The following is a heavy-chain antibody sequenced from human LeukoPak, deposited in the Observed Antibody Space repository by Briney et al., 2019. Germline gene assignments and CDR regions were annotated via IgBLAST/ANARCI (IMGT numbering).Heavy chain of an antibody. J-gene: IGHJ3*02. CDR3: AKGHHPYYDSSGDAFDI. Sequence: PGRSLRLSCAASGFTFKDYAMHWVRQVPGKGLEWVSGISWNGGSLGYADSVKGRFTISRDNAKNSLYLQMNSLRAEDTAVYYCAKGHHPYYDSSGDAFDIWGQGTMVTVSS. CDR1: GFTFKDYA. D-gene: IGHD3-22*01. V-gene: IGHV3-9*01. CDR2: ISWNGGSL.